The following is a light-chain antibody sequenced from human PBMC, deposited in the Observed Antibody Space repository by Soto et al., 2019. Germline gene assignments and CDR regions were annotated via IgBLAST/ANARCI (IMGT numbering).Light chain of an antibody. CDR2: AAS. Sequence: DIQMTQSPSSLSASVGDRVTITCRASQSISSYLNWYQQKPGKAPKLLIYAASILQSGVPSRFSGSGSGTDFTLTISSLQREDIATYYCQQSYGTPLTFGGGTKVEIK. CDR3: QQSYGTPLT. J-gene: IGKJ4*01. CDR1: QSISSY. V-gene: IGKV1-39*01.